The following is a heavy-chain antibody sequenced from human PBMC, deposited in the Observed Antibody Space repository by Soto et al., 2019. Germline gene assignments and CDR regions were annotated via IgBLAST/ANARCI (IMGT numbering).Heavy chain of an antibody. D-gene: IGHD1-1*01. CDR3: ARPQNASHYDYGMDV. Sequence: QVQLVQSGAEVKKPGASVKVSCKASGYTFPSYYMHWVRQAPGQGLEWMGIINPSGTTTDYAQKFQGRVTMTRETSTSTYYVELSSLRSEDTAVYYCARPQNASHYDYGMDVWGQGTTVTVSS. CDR1: GYTFPSYY. CDR2: INPSGTTT. J-gene: IGHJ6*02. V-gene: IGHV1-46*01.